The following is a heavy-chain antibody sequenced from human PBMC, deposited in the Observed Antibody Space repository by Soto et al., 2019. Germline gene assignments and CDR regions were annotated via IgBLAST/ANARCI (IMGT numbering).Heavy chain of an antibody. Sequence: GGSLRLSCATSGFTFSSYWMHWVRQAPGQGLVWVSRINSEGSSTSYSDSVKGRFTIPSEHATNTLSQQIDSPRAEDTAVYYCARDLYSYGYLAVGLGAEDGMDVWGQGTTVTVSS. CDR3: ARDLYSYGYLAVGLGAEDGMDV. CDR2: INSEGSST. CDR1: GFTFSSYW. J-gene: IGHJ6*02. D-gene: IGHD5-18*01. V-gene: IGHV3-74*01.